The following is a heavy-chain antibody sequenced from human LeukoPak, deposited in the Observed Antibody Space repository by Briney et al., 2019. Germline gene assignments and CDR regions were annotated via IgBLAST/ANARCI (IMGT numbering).Heavy chain of an antibody. CDR3: ARGGQLWHSFDY. V-gene: IGHV3-11*01. Sequence: GGSLRLSCAASGFTFSDYYMSWIRQAPGKGLEWVSYISSGGITIYYTDSVKGRFTISRDNAKNSLYLQMNSLRAEDTAVYYCARGGQLWHSFDYWGQGTLVTVSS. J-gene: IGHJ4*02. CDR1: GFTFSDYY. D-gene: IGHD5-18*01. CDR2: ISSGGITI.